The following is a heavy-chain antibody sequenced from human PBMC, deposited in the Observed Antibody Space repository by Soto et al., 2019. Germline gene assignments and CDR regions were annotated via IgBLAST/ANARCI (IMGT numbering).Heavy chain of an antibody. V-gene: IGHV1-3*01. CDR2: INAGNGNT. D-gene: IGHD5-18*01. J-gene: IGHJ6*03. Sequence: ASVKVSCKASGYTFTSYAMHWVRQAPGQRLEWMGWINAGNGNTKYSQKFQGRVTITRDTSASTAYMELSSLRSEDTAVYYCAVCRIQLHHYYYYYMDVWGKGTTVTVSS. CDR1: GYTFTSYA. CDR3: AVCRIQLHHYYYYYMDV.